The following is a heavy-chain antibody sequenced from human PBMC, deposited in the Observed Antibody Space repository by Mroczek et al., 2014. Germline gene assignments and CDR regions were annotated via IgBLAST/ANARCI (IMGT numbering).Heavy chain of an antibody. CDR2: INHSGST. CDR3: ARGRSLIVVPAAIPAKFDY. Sequence: QVQLQESGAGLLKPSETLSLTCAVYGGSFSGYYWSWIRQPPGKGLEWIGEINHSGSTNYNPSLKSRVTISVDTSKNQFSLKLSSVTAADTAVYYCARGRSLIVVPAAIPAKFDYWGQGTLVTVSS. J-gene: IGHJ4*02. D-gene: IGHD2-2*02. CDR1: GGSFSGYY. V-gene: IGHV4-34*01.